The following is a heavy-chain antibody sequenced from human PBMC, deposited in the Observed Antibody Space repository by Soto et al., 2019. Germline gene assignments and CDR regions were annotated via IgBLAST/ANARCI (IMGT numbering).Heavy chain of an antibody. CDR2: IWYDGSNK. Sequence: GGSLRLSCAASGFTFSSYGMHWVRQAPGKGLEWVAVIWYDGSNKYYADSVKGRFTISRDNSKNTLYLQMNSLRAEDTAVYYCARVKGWNLQHYYYYYMDVWGKGTMVTVSS. J-gene: IGHJ6*03. D-gene: IGHD1-7*01. CDR1: GFTFSSYG. CDR3: ARVKGWNLQHYYYYYMDV. V-gene: IGHV3-33*01.